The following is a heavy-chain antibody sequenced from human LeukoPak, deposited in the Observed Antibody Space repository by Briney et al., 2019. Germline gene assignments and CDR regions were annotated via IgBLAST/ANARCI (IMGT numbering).Heavy chain of an antibody. CDR3: AREELGYCSGGSCFDRLFDP. CDR2: IIPIFGTA. V-gene: IGHV1-69*01. Sequence: SVKVSCKASGGTFSSYAISWVRQAPGQGLEWMGGIIPIFGTANYAQKFQGRVTITADESTSTAYMELSSLRSEDTAVYYCAREELGYCSGGSCFDRLFDPWGQGTLVTVSS. J-gene: IGHJ5*02. CDR1: GGTFSSYA. D-gene: IGHD2-15*01.